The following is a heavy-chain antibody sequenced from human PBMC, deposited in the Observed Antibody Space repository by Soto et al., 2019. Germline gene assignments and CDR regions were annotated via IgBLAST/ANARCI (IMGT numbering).Heavy chain of an antibody. CDR2: IKHSGST. J-gene: IGHJ6*02. D-gene: IGHD3-3*01. CDR1: GGSFSGYY. CDR3: ARVSKEYYDFWSGYYTPRLGGMDV. Sequence: SETLSLTCAVYGGSFSGYYWSWIRQPPGKGLEWIGEIKHSGSTNYDPSLKSRVTISVDTSKNQFSLKLSSVTAADTAVYYCARVSKEYYDFWSGYYTPRLGGMDVWGQGTTVTVSS. V-gene: IGHV4-34*01.